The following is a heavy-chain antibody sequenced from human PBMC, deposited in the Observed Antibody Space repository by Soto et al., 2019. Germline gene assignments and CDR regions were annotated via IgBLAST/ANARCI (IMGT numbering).Heavy chain of an antibody. Sequence: QVQLQQWGAGLLKPSETLSLTCAVYGGSFSGYYWSWIRQPPGKGLEWIGEINHSGSINYNPSLKSRVTISVDTSKNQFSLKLSSVTAADTAVYYCARVVAAAGTWGADYWGQGTLVTVSS. CDR2: INHSGSI. V-gene: IGHV4-34*01. CDR1: GGSFSGYY. D-gene: IGHD6-13*01. J-gene: IGHJ4*02. CDR3: ARVVAAAGTWGADY.